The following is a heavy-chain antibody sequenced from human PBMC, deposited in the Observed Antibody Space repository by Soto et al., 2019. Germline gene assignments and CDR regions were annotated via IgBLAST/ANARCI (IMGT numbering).Heavy chain of an antibody. CDR3: ARGRGSGWYYTSKHFDY. Sequence: QVQLQQWGAGLLKPSETLSLTCAVYGGSFSGYYWSWIRQPPGKGLGWIGEINHSGSTNYNPSLKMRVTTSVDTSKNQFSLKLSSVTAADTAVYYCARGRGSGWYYTSKHFDYWGQGTLVTVSS. D-gene: IGHD6-19*01. V-gene: IGHV4-34*01. J-gene: IGHJ4*02. CDR1: GGSFSGYY. CDR2: INHSGST.